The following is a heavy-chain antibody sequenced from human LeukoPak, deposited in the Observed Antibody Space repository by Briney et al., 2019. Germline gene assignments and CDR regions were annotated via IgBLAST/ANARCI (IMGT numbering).Heavy chain of an antibody. D-gene: IGHD2-2*03. V-gene: IGHV3-23*01. CDR3: VKEVSGYGYFAY. CDR1: GFTFSNYA. Sequence: GGSLRLSCVASGFTFSNYAMSWLRQAPGKGLEWIAALNGGRTFFQCSVRGRFTISRDNSKTTLYLQLNSLRGDDTAVYYCVKEVSGYGYFAYWGRGTLVTVSS. J-gene: IGHJ4*02. CDR2: LNGGRT.